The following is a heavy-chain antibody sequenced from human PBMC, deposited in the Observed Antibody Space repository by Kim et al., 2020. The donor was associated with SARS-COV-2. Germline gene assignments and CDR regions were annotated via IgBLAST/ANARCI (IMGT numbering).Heavy chain of an antibody. CDR3: ARGAYYDFWSGYYTSYYYYYGMDV. D-gene: IGHD3-3*01. CDR1: GFTFSSYA. V-gene: IGHV3-30-3*01. CDR2: ISYDGSNK. J-gene: IGHJ6*02. Sequence: GGSLRLSCAASGFTFSSYAMHWVRQAPGKGLEWVAVISYDGSNKYYADSVKGRFTISRDNSKNTLYLQMNSLRAEDTAVYYCARGAYYDFWSGYYTSYYYYYGMDVWGQGTTVTVSS.